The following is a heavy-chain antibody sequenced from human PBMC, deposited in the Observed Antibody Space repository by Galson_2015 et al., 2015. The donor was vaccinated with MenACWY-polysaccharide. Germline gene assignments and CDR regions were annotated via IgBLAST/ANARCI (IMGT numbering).Heavy chain of an antibody. J-gene: IGHJ5*02. CDR3: AREPTYSGSFGWFDP. D-gene: IGHD1-26*01. CDR2: MSYSGRA. V-gene: IGHV4-61*01. Sequence: ETLSLPCTVSGGSVTDETHYWSWLRQSPGEGLEWIGYMSYSGRANQNPSLRSRVTISLDTSKNQFSLKLTSVTAADTAMYYCAREPTYSGSFGWFDPWGQGTLVTVSS. CDR1: GGSVTDETHY.